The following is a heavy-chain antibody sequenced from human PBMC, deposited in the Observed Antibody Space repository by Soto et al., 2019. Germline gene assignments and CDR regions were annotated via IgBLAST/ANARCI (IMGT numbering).Heavy chain of an antibody. CDR3: AHLYGSGSYPPFDY. V-gene: IGHV2-5*02. Sequence: QITLKESGPTLVKPTQTLTLTCTFSGFSLSTSGVGVGWIRQPPGKALEWLALIYWDDDKRYSPSLKSRLTITKDTSKNQVVLTMTNMDPVDTATYYCAHLYGSGSYPPFDYWGQGTLVTVSS. J-gene: IGHJ4*02. CDR2: IYWDDDK. D-gene: IGHD3-10*01. CDR1: GFSLSTSGVG.